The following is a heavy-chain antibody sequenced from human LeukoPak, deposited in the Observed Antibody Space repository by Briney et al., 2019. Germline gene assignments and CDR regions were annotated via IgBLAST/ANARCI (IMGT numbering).Heavy chain of an antibody. D-gene: IGHD3-9*01. V-gene: IGHV4-34*01. J-gene: IGHJ4*02. Sequence: SETLSLTCAVYGGSFSGYYWSWIRQPPGKGLEWIGEINHSGSTNYNPSLKSRDTISVDTSKNQFSLKLSSVTAADTAVYYCARAGGHYDILTGYYHYWGQGTLVTVSS. CDR1: GGSFSGYY. CDR3: ARAGGHYDILTGYYHY. CDR2: INHSGST.